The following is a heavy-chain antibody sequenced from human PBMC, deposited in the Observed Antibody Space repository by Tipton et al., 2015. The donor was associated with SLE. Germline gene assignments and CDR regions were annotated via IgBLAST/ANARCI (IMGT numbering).Heavy chain of an antibody. V-gene: IGHV4-39*02. J-gene: IGHJ5*02. CDR1: GGSISTNTHY. CDR2: FFYRGST. Sequence: TLSLTCTVSGGSISTNTHYWAWIRQPPGKGLEWVGAFFYRGSTYYNPSLKSRVTTSGDTSKNVFSLRLSSVTAADTAVYYCASSKAVAGWPNWFDPWGQGTLVTVSS. CDR3: ASSKAVAGWPNWFDP. D-gene: IGHD6-19*01.